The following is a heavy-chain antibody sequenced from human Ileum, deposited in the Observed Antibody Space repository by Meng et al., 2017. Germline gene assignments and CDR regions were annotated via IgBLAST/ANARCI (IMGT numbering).Heavy chain of an antibody. CDR3: TTNRGIS. CDR2: IKSTTHGGTT. Sequence: GQLVESGGGLVKPGESLRLSCAASGLTFSNAWMTWVRQAPGKGLEWIGQIKSTTHGGTTDYAAPVTGRFIISRDDSKNTLYLQMSSLKTEDTAVYYCTTNRGISWGQGTLVTVSS. V-gene: IGHV3-15*01. J-gene: IGHJ5*02. CDR1: GLTFSNAW.